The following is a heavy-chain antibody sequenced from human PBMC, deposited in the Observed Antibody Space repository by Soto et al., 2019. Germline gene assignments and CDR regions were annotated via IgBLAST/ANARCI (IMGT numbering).Heavy chain of an antibody. CDR3: ARSAIFGVIAVHSYFDY. J-gene: IGHJ4*02. Sequence: SETLSLTCTVSGASISSGDYYWSWFRQHPGKGLEWIGYIYYSGSTYYNPSLKSRITILLDTSKNQFSLKLSSVTAADTAVYYCARSAIFGVIAVHSYFDYWGQGTLVTVSS. CDR1: GASISSGDYY. D-gene: IGHD3-3*01. CDR2: IYYSGST. V-gene: IGHV4-31*03.